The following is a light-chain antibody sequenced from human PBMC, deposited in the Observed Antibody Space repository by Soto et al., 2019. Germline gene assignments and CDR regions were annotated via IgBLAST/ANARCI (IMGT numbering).Light chain of an antibody. Sequence: QSVLTQPPSASGTPGQRVTISCSGSSSNFGSNTVNWYQQLPGTAPKLLIYSNNQRPSGVPDRFSGSKSGTSASLAISGLQSEDEADYYCAAWDDSLNGSVFGTGTKLTVL. CDR2: SNN. J-gene: IGLJ1*01. CDR3: AAWDDSLNGSV. V-gene: IGLV1-44*01. CDR1: SSNFGSNT.